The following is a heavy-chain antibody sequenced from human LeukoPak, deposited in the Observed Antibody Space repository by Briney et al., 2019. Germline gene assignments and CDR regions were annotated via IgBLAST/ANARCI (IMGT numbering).Heavy chain of an antibody. CDR2: IDWDDDK. CDR1: GFSLSTSGMC. V-gene: IGHV2-70*11. CDR3: ARIRWSGSYCDY. D-gene: IGHD1-26*01. Sequence: SGPTLVNPTQTLTLTCTFSGFSLSTSGMCVSWIHQSPGKAREWLARIDWDDDKYYSTSLKTRLTISKDTSKNHVVLTMTNMDPVDTATYYCARIRWSGSYCDYWGQGTLVTVSS. J-gene: IGHJ4*02.